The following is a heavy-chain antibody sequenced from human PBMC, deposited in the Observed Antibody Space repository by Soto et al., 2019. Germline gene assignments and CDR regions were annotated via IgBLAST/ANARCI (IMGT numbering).Heavy chain of an antibody. J-gene: IGHJ4*02. CDR2: IYYSGST. CDR1: GGSISSSSYY. V-gene: IGHV4-39*01. Sequence: VPPSETLSLTCTVSGGSISSSSYYWGWIRQPPGKGLEWIGSIYYSGSTYYNPSLKSRVTISVDTSKNQFSLKLSSVTAADTAVYYCARQGFKTSLGFDYWGQGTLVTVSS. CDR3: ARQGFKTSLGFDY.